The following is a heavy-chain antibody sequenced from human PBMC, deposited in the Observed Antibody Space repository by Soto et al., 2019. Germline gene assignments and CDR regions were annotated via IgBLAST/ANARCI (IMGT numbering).Heavy chain of an antibody. D-gene: IGHD2-2*01. J-gene: IGHJ4*02. CDR1: GYTFTGYY. V-gene: IGHV1-2*04. CDR2: INPNSGGT. CDR3: ARDSGGSTLYFDY. Sequence: QVQLVQSGAEVKKPGASVKVSCKASGYTFTGYYMHWVRQAPGQGLEWMGWINPNSGGTNYAQKLQGWVTMTRDTSITTAYMELSRLRSDDTAVYYCARDSGGSTLYFDYWGQGTLVTVSS.